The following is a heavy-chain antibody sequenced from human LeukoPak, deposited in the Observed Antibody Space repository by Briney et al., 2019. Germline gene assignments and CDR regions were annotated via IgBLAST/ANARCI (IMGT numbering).Heavy chain of an antibody. CDR2: INLNTGGT. J-gene: IGHJ4*02. V-gene: IGHV1-2*02. Sequence: GASVKVSCKASGYTFTGSYMHWVRQTPGQGLEWMACINLNTGGTEFAQKFQGRVTMTRDTSISTAYMELSSLRSDDTAVYYCARDPIRGDGYNLDYWGQGTLVTVSS. CDR1: GYTFTGSY. D-gene: IGHD5-24*01. CDR3: ARDPIRGDGYNLDY.